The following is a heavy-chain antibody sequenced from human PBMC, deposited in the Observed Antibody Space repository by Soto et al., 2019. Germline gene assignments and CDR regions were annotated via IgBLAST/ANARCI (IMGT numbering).Heavy chain of an antibody. CDR3: ASLDYYGSWLDP. D-gene: IGHD1-26*01. Sequence: LQLQESGSGLVQPSQTLSLTCALSGGSVTMRSFSWAWVRQPPGRGLQWIGYISHSGATSSDPTLKSRVTISRDRAKNQFSLKLTSVNAADPAVYYCASLDYYGSWLDPWGQGTLVTVSS. CDR1: GGSVTMRSFS. J-gene: IGHJ5*02. V-gene: IGHV4-30-2*01. CDR2: ISHSGAT.